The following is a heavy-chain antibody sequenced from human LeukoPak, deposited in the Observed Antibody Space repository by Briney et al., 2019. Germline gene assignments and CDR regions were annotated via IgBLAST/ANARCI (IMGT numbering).Heavy chain of an antibody. CDR3: ARDRGAAAGYCFDY. D-gene: IGHD6-13*01. Sequence: SETLSLTCVVYGGSFSGYYWSWIRQPPGKGLEWIGYIYYSGSTNYNPSLKSRVTISVDTSKNQFSLKLSSVTAADTAVYYCARDRGAAAGYCFDYWGQGTLVTVSA. CDR1: GGSFSGYY. CDR2: IYYSGST. V-gene: IGHV4-59*01. J-gene: IGHJ4*02.